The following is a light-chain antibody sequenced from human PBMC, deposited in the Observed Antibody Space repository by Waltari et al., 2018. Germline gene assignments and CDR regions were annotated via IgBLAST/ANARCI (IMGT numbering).Light chain of an antibody. CDR3: QTWDGTTAV. CDR1: QLGHEF. V-gene: IGLV3-1*01. Sequence: SYELTQPPSVSVSPGQTASIPCPRAQLGHEFASWYQQKPGQSPVVVIYEDKKRPSGLPERFSGSNSGNAATLTISGTQAVDEADYYCQTWDGTTAVFGGGTKLTVL. J-gene: IGLJ3*02. CDR2: EDK.